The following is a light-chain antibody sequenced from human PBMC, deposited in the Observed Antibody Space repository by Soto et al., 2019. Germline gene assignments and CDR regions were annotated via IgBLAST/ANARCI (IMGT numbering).Light chain of an antibody. Sequence: QSALTQPRSVSGSPGQSVTISCTGTSSDVGGYSYVSWYQQHPGKAPKVMIYDVSERPSGVPDRFSGSKSGNTASLTISGLQAEDEADYYCCSYAVSPMYVFGTGSKLTVL. CDR2: DVS. V-gene: IGLV2-11*01. J-gene: IGLJ1*01. CDR3: CSYAVSPMYV. CDR1: SSDVGGYSY.